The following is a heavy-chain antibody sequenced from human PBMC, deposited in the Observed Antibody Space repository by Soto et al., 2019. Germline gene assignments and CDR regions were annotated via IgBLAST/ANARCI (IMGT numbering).Heavy chain of an antibody. CDR1: GYTFTRYD. Sequence: ASVKVSCKASGYTFTRYDINWVRQATGQGLERMGWMNPNSGNTLYAQKFQGRVTMTRNTSISTAYMELSSLRSEDTSVYYCARDVTYYDILTGCSTYYWFDRWRRGTLVSVSS. CDR2: MNPNSGNT. CDR3: ARDVTYYDILTGCSTYYWFDR. J-gene: IGHJ5*02. D-gene: IGHD3-9*01. V-gene: IGHV1-8*01.